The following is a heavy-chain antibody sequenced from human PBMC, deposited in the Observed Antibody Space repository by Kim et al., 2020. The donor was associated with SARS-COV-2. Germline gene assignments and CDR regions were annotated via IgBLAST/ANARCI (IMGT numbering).Heavy chain of an antibody. CDR2: SNEDGSIT. V-gene: IGHV3-74*01. D-gene: IGHD5-12*01. CDR1: GFTFSKYW. Sequence: GVSLRLSCAASGFTFSKYWMHWVRQVPGEGLVWVSRSNEDGSITYYADSVRGRFTISRDNAKSTLYLQMNSLGAEDTALYYCARDLSGSDDLWGQGTLVTVSS. J-gene: IGHJ5*02. CDR3: ARDLSGSDDL.